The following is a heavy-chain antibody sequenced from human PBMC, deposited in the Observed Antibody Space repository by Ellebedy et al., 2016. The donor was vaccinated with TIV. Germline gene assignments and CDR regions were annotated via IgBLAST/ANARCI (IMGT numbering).Heavy chain of an antibody. V-gene: IGHV3-74*01. D-gene: IGHD1-14*01. CDR3: AKGFVQPLTGAFDI. J-gene: IGHJ3*02. CDR1: GLTLSNSW. Sequence: GESLKISXAASGLTLSNSWVHWVRQAPGKGLEWVSRIHSDGNSVHYADSVKGRFSISRDNAKKSVYLQMSTLRPDDTAFYFCAKGFVQPLTGAFDIWGQGAMVTVSS. CDR2: IHSDGNSV.